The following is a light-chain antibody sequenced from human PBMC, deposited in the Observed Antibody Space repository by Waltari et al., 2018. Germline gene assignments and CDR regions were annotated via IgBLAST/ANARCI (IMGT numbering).Light chain of an antibody. CDR3: AAWGDSLSGYV. V-gene: IGLV1-44*01. CDR1: TSDIGIYS. J-gene: IGLJ1*01. Sequence: QSVLTQPPSASGTPGQRVPISCSGSTSDIGIYSVSWYKQLPGTAPQLLIHGNDPRPSGVPDRCSGSTSGTSASLAIHGLQSEDEADYYCAAWGDSLSGYVFGTGTKVTVL. CDR2: GND.